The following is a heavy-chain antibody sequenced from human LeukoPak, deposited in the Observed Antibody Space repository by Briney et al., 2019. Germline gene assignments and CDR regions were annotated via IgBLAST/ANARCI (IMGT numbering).Heavy chain of an antibody. CDR2: INHSGST. J-gene: IGHJ4*02. CDR1: GGSFSGYY. Sequence: SETLSLTCAVYGGSFSGYYWSWIRQPPGKGLEWIGEINHSGSTNYNPSLKGRVTISVDTSKNQFSLKLSSVTAADTAVYYCARRPGPADTAMGHFDYWGQGTLVTVSS. D-gene: IGHD5-18*01. CDR3: ARRPGPADTAMGHFDY. V-gene: IGHV4-34*01.